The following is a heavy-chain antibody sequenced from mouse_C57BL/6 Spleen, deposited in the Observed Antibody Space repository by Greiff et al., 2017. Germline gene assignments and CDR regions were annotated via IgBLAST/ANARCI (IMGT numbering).Heavy chain of an antibody. V-gene: IGHV1-64*01. J-gene: IGHJ2*01. CDR1: GYTFTSYW. CDR2: IHPNSGNT. Sequence: QVQLQQPGAELVKPGASVKLSCKASGYTFTSYWMHWVKQRPGQGLEWIGMIHPNSGNTNYNEKFKSKATLTVDKSSSTAYMQLSSLTSEDSAVYYCARYYGSSYFDYWGQGTTLTVSS. CDR3: ARYYGSSYFDY. D-gene: IGHD1-1*01.